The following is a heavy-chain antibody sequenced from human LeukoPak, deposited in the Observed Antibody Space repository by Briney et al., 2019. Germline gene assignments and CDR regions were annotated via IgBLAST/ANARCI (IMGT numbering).Heavy chain of an antibody. J-gene: IGHJ4*02. V-gene: IGHV4-34*01. CDR2: INHSGST. CDR1: GGSFSGYY. D-gene: IGHD2-15*01. CDR3: ARGPYCSGGSCYMLPDY. Sequence: KPSETLSLTCAVYGGSFSGYYWSWIRQPPGKGLEWIGEINHSGSTNYNPSLKSRVTISVDTSKNQFSLKLSSVTAADTAVYYCARGPYCSGGSCYMLPDYWGQGTLVTVSS.